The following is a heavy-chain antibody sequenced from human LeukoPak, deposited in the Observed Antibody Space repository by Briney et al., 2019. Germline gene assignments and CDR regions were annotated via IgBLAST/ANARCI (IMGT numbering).Heavy chain of an antibody. CDR2: ISGSGGRT. Sequence: GGSLRLSCAASGFTFSSHGMNWVRQAPGKGLEWVSGISGSGGRTYYADSVKGRYTISRDNSNHMLYLQMNSLIAEDTAIYYCAKDDDWLRFEHWGRGTPVSVSS. CDR1: GFTFSSHG. V-gene: IGHV3-23*01. D-gene: IGHD5-12*01. J-gene: IGHJ4*02. CDR3: AKDDDWLRFEH.